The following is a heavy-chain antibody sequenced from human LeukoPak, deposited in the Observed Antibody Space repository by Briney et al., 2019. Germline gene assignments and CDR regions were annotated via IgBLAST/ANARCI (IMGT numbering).Heavy chain of an antibody. CDR2: ISGSGGST. V-gene: IGHV3-23*01. CDR1: GFSFSSYA. J-gene: IGHJ3*02. CDR3: AKHVWQQLLRDAFDI. D-gene: IGHD6-13*01. Sequence: PGGSLRLSCAASGFSFSSYAMSWVRQAPGKGLEWVSAISGSGGSTYYADSVKGRFTISRDNSKNTLYLQMNSLTAEDTAVYYCAKHVWQQLLRDAFDIWGQGTMVTVSS.